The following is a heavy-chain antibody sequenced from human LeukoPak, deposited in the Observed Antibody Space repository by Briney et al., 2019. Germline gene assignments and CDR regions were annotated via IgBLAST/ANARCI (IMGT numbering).Heavy chain of an antibody. CDR1: GFTFSNYW. D-gene: IGHD5-18*01. Sequence: GGSLRLSCAASGFTFSNYWMSWVRQAPGKGLGWVSYISSSGSTIYYADSVKGRFTISRDNAKNSLYLQMNSLRAEDTAVYYCARDRAMVNFCYFDYWGQGTLVTVSS. CDR2: ISSSGSTI. V-gene: IGHV3-11*01. J-gene: IGHJ4*02. CDR3: ARDRAMVNFCYFDY.